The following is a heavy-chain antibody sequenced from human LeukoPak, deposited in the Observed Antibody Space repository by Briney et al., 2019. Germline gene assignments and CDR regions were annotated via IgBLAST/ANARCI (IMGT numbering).Heavy chain of an antibody. D-gene: IGHD3-10*01. CDR2: IYYSGTT. CDR3: ARHPLYGSGSRLYYHYMDV. Sequence: SETLSLTCTVSGGSISSRSHHWGWIRQPPGKGLEWIGSIYYSGTTYYNASLKSRVTISVDTSKKQFSLRLSSVTAADTAVYYCARHPLYGSGSRLYYHYMDVWGKGTTATVSS. CDR1: GGSISSRSHH. V-gene: IGHV4-39*01. J-gene: IGHJ6*03.